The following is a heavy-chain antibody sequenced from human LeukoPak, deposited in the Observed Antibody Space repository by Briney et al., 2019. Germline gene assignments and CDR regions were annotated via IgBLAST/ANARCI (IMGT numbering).Heavy chain of an antibody. CDR1: GFTVSSNY. D-gene: IGHD4-17*01. Sequence: GGSLRLSCAASGFTVSSNYMSWVRQAPGKGLEWVSVIYSGGSIYYADSVKGRFTISRDNSKNTLYLQMNSLRAEDTAVYYCARDHYGDYVDYWGQGTLVTVSS. V-gene: IGHV3-53*01. CDR3: ARDHYGDYVDY. J-gene: IGHJ4*02. CDR2: IYSGGSI.